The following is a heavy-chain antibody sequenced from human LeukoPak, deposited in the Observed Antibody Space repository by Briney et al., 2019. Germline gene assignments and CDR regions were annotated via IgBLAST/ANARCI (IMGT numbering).Heavy chain of an antibody. J-gene: IGHJ4*02. CDR3: ARDSIAAAGILLFDY. Sequence: SETLSLTCTVSGGSISSYYWSWIRQPAGKGLEWIGRIYTSGSTNYNPSLKSRVTMSVDTSKNQFSLKLSSVTAADTAVYYCARDSIAAAGILLFDYWGQGTLVTVSS. D-gene: IGHD6-13*01. V-gene: IGHV4-4*07. CDR2: IYTSGST. CDR1: GGSISSYY.